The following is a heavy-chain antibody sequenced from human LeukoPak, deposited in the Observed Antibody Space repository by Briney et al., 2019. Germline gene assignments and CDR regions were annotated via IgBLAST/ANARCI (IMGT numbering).Heavy chain of an antibody. J-gene: IGHJ4*02. D-gene: IGHD1-26*01. CDR1: GYTFTGYY. V-gene: IGHV1-2*02. CDR2: INPNSGGT. CDR3: ARGEALNPFDY. Sequence: ASVKVSCKASGYTFTGYYMHWVRQAPGQGLEWMGWINPNSGGTNNAQKFQGRVTMTRDTSISTAYMELSRLRSDDTAVYYCARGEALNPFDYWGQGTLVTVSS.